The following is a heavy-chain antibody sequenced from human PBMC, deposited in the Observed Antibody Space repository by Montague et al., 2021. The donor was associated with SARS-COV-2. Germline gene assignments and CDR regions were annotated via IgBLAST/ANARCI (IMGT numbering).Heavy chain of an antibody. D-gene: IGHD2-2*01. Sequence: CAISGDSVSSTIATWTWIRQSPSKALDWLGRTCYRSKWYNDYAESVKSRITIDPDTSKHQFSLHLNSVTPEDTAVYYCARIPVGSKYYFDFWGQGTLVTVSS. CDR1: GDSVSSTIAT. CDR2: TCYRSKWYN. V-gene: IGHV6-1*01. J-gene: IGHJ4*02. CDR3: ARIPVGSKYYFDF.